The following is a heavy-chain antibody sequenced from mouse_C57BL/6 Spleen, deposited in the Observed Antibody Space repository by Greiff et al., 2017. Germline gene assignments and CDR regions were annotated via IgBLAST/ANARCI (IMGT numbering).Heavy chain of an antibody. CDR3: TRKAYYSNWDYFDY. CDR1: GYTFTDYE. D-gene: IGHD2-5*01. V-gene: IGHV1-15*01. J-gene: IGHJ2*01. CDR2: IDPETGGT. Sequence: ESGAELVRPGASVTLSCKASGYTFTDYEMHWVKQTPVHGLEWIGAIDPETGGTAYNQKFKGKAILTADKSSSTAYMELRSLTSEDSAVYYCTRKAYYSNWDYFDYWGQGTTLTVSS.